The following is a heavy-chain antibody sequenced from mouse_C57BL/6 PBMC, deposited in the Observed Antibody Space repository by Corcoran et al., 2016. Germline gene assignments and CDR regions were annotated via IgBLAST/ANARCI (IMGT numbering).Heavy chain of an antibody. Sequence: QIQLVQSGPELKKPGETVKISCKASGYTFTTYGMSWVKQAPGKGLKWMGWINTYSGVPTYADDFKGRFAFSLETSASTAYLQINNLKNEDTATYFCASWLLRGGFAYWGQGTLVTVSA. CDR1: GYTFTTYG. D-gene: IGHD2-3*01. J-gene: IGHJ3*01. V-gene: IGHV9-3*01. CDR2: INTYSGVP. CDR3: ASWLLRGGFAY.